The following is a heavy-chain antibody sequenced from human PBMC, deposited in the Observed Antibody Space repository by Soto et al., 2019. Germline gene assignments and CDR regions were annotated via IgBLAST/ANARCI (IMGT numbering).Heavy chain of an antibody. CDR1: GYRFTSYG. CDR2: ISAYDDNT. J-gene: IGHJ6*02. D-gene: IGHD3-22*01. V-gene: IGHV1-18*01. Sequence: QAQLVQSGPEVKKPGASVKVSCKASGYRFTSYGISWVRQAPGQGLEWLGWISAYDDNTKYAQTLQGRVSMSTDTTTNKANMELRSLRSDDKAMYYCARGGYYDSRGSHNYNYYGMNFWGQGTKLTVAS. CDR3: ARGGYYDSRGSHNYNYYGMNF.